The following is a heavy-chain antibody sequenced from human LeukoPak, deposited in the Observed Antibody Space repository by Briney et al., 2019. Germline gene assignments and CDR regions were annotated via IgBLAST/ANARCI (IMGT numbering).Heavy chain of an antibody. CDR2: ISGSGGGT. Sequence: GGSLRLSCAACGFTFSSYAMSWVRQAPGKGLEWVSAISGSGGGTYYADSVKGRFTISRDNSKNTLYLQMNSLRAEDTAVYYCAKLSSSSPLNFDYWGQGTLVTVSS. J-gene: IGHJ4*02. D-gene: IGHD6-13*01. V-gene: IGHV3-23*01. CDR1: GFTFSSYA. CDR3: AKLSSSSPLNFDY.